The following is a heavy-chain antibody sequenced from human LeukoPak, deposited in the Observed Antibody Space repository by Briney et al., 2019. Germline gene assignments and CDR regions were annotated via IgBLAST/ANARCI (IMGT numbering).Heavy chain of an antibody. CDR1: GFPFDEHA. V-gene: IGHV3-9*01. CDR3: ARARWYSSDY. J-gene: IGHJ4*02. CDR2: ISYSSETI. Sequence: GGSLRLSCAASGFPFDEHAMHWVRQAPGKGLEWVSGISYSSETIGYVDSVKGRFTVSRDNAKNTLYLQMNSLRAEDTAVYYCARARWYSSDYWGQGTLVTVSS. D-gene: IGHD5-24*01.